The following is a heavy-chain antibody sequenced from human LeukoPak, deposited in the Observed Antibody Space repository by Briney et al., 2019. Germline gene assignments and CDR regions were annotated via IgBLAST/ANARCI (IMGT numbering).Heavy chain of an antibody. D-gene: IGHD6-13*01. J-gene: IGHJ4*02. V-gene: IGHV3-23*01. CDR3: AKAPMEDSWYIHFDY. Sequence: PGGSLRLSCAASGFTFSSYAMSWVRQAPGKGLEWVSAITNSGDNTYYADSVKGRFTISRDNSKNTLYLQINSLRAEDTAIYYCAKAPMEDSWYIHFDYWGLGTLVTVSS. CDR2: ITNSGDNT. CDR1: GFTFSSYA.